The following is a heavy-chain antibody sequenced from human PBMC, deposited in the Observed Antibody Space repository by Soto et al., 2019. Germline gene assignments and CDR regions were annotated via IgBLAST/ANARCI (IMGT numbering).Heavy chain of an antibody. V-gene: IGHV3-21*01. Sequence: GGSLRLSCAASGFIFSYYSLNWVRQAPGKGLEWVSSISSSSSYIYYADSVKGRFTISRDNAKKSLYLQMNSLRAEDTAVYYCVRKADDYYFDYWGQGTLVTVSS. D-gene: IGHD4-17*01. J-gene: IGHJ4*02. CDR1: GFIFSYYS. CDR3: VRKADDYYFDY. CDR2: ISSSSSYI.